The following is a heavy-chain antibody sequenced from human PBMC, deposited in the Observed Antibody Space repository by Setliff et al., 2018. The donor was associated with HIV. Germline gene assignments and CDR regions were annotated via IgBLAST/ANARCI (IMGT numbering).Heavy chain of an antibody. Sequence: QPGGSLTLSWPAAAFTFSSYIMHWVRQAPGNVLEWVAVIWFEGSKKYYAESVKGRFTISRSNSNNTLYLQMNSLRPEDTGIYYCVKGAEKYLQTYKYYFDFWGQGTLVTVSS. CDR3: VKGAEKYLQTYKYYFDF. J-gene: IGHJ4*02. V-gene: IGHV3-30*02. CDR2: IWFEGSKK. CDR1: AFTFSSYI. D-gene: IGHD1-1*01.